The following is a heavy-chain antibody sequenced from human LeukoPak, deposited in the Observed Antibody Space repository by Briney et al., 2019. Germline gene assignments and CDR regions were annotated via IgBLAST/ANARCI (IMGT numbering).Heavy chain of an antibody. Sequence: PSETLSLTCTVSGGSISSSSYYWGWIRQPPGKGLEWIGSIYYSGSTYYNPSLKSRVTISVDTSKNQFSLKLSSVTAADTAVYYCARDRVSSSWYARYEVLAYFDYWGQGTLVTVSS. CDR3: ARDRVSSSWYARYEVLAYFDY. CDR1: GGSISSSSYY. CDR2: IYYSGST. J-gene: IGHJ4*02. D-gene: IGHD6-13*01. V-gene: IGHV4-39*07.